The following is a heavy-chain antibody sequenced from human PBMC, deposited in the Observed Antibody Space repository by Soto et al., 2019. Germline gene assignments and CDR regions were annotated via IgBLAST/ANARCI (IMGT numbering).Heavy chain of an antibody. V-gene: IGHV4-61*01. J-gene: IGHJ4*02. Sequence: PSETLSLTCTVSGGSVTGGSHYWSWIRQPPGKGLEFIGYISFFGSTKYNPSLKSRVTISVDTSKNQFSLELTSLTAADTAVYYCARDRSSGWTWFDYWGQGTLVTVPQ. CDR3: ARDRSSGWTWFDY. CDR2: ISFFGST. CDR1: GGSVTGGSHY. D-gene: IGHD6-19*01.